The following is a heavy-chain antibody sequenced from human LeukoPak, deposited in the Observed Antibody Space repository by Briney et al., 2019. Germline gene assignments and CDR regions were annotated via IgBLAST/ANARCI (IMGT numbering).Heavy chain of an antibody. D-gene: IGHD3-22*01. Sequence: GASVKVSCKASGYTFTSYGISWVRQAPGQGLEWMGWISAYNGNTNYAQKLQGRVTMTTDTSTSTAYMELRSLRSDDTAVYYCAREFAGRSGYLGWFDPWGQGTLVTVSS. CDR2: ISAYNGNT. J-gene: IGHJ5*02. V-gene: IGHV1-18*01. CDR1: GYTFTSYG. CDR3: AREFAGRSGYLGWFDP.